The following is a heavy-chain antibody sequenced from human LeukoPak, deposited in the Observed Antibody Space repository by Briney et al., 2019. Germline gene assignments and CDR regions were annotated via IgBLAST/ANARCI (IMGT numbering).Heavy chain of an antibody. CDR2: INHSGST. Sequence: GSLRLSCAASGFTFSSYAMSWIRQPPGKGLEWIGEINHSGSTNYNPSLKSRVTISVDTSKNQFSLKLSSVTAADTAVYYCARLRSNYDLDYWGQGTLVTVSS. J-gene: IGHJ4*02. V-gene: IGHV4-34*01. CDR1: GFTFSSYA. CDR3: ARLRSNYDLDY. D-gene: IGHD4-11*01.